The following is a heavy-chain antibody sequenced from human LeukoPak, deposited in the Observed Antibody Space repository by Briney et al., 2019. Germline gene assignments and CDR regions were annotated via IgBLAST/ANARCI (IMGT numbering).Heavy chain of an antibody. J-gene: IGHJ4*02. CDR1: GFTSSSYS. Sequence: PGGSLRLSCAASGFTSSSYSMNWVRQAPGKGLEWVSSISSSSSYIYYADSVKGRFTISRDNAKNSLYLQMNSLRAEDTALYYCASLNNWKSFDYWGQGTLVTVSS. CDR3: ASLNNWKSFDY. V-gene: IGHV3-21*04. CDR2: ISSSSSYI. D-gene: IGHD1-20*01.